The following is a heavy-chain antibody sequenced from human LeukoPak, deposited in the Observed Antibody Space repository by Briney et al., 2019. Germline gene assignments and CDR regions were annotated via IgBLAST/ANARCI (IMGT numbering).Heavy chain of an antibody. CDR1: GFTFDDYA. V-gene: IGHV3-9*01. Sequence: GGSLRLSCAASGFTFDDYAMHWVRQAPGKGLEWVSGISWNSGSIGYADSVKGRFTTSRDNAKNSLYLQMNSLRAEDTALYYCAKGRKPEYYYGMDVWGQGTTVTVSS. CDR2: ISWNSGSI. CDR3: AKGRKPEYYYGMDV. J-gene: IGHJ6*02.